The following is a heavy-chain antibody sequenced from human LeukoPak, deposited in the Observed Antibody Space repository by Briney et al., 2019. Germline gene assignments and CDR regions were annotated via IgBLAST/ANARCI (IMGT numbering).Heavy chain of an antibody. CDR3: ERTVEGVVVVAATKYYYYYMDV. CDR1: GGSFSGYY. J-gene: IGHJ6*03. D-gene: IGHD2-15*01. CDR2: INHSGST. Sequence: PSETLSLTCAVSGGSFSGYYWGWIRQPPGKGLEWIGEINHSGSTNYNPSLKSRVTISVDTSKNQFSLKLSSLTAADTAVYYCERTVEGVVVVAATKYYYYYMDVWGKGTTVTVSS. V-gene: IGHV4-34*01.